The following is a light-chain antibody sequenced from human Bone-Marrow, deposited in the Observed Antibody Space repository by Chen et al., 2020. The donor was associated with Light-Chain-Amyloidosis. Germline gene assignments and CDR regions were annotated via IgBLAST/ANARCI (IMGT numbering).Light chain of an antibody. CDR1: NIGSTR. CDR2: DDS. V-gene: IGLV3-21*02. Sequence: SYVLTQPSSVSVATGQTATNACGGNNIGSTRVHWYQQTPGQAPLLVVYDDSDRPSGIPERLSGSNSGNTATLTISRVEAGDEADYYCQVWDRSSDRPVFGGGTKLTVL. J-gene: IGLJ3*02. CDR3: QVWDRSSDRPV.